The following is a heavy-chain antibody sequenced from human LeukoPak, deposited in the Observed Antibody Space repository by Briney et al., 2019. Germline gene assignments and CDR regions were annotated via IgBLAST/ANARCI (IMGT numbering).Heavy chain of an antibody. D-gene: IGHD3-10*01. CDR2: IKQDGSDK. Sequence: PGGSLRLSCAASGFTFSSYWMAWVRQAPGEGLEWVANIKQDGSDKYYVDSVKGRFTISRDNAKGSVYLQMNSLRVEDTALYYCVRELKRFGHWGQGTLVTVSS. CDR3: VRELKRFGH. CDR1: GFTFSSYW. J-gene: IGHJ4*02. V-gene: IGHV3-7*01.